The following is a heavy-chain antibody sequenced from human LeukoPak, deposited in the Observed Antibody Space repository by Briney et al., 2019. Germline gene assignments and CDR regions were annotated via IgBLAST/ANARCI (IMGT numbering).Heavy chain of an antibody. D-gene: IGHD2-21*02. CDR3: GRRPVNGVTAYWYFDL. CDR2: ISGSGGST. J-gene: IGHJ2*01. CDR1: GFSFSSYA. V-gene: IGHV3-23*01. Sequence: GRSLRLSCAASGFSFSSYAMSWVSQAPGKGLEWVSTISGSGGSTHYVDSVKGRFTISRDNSKLTLYLQLNSLRADDTAVYYCGRRPVNGVTAYWYFDLWGRGTLVTVSS.